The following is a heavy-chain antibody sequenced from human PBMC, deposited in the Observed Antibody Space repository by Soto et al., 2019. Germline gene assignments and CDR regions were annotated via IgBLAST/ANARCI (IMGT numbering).Heavy chain of an antibody. V-gene: IGHV4-31*03. J-gene: IGHJ4*02. CDR1: GGSINSGIYY. CDR2: IYYSGST. Sequence: QVQLQESGPGLVKPSQTLSLTCTVSGGSINSGIYYWSWIRQHPGKGLEWIGYIYYSGSTYYNPSRKSRITISVDASKNQFSLRLSSVTAADTAVYYCARVGVQLGSGFADWGQGTLVTVSS. CDR3: ARVGVQLGSGFAD. D-gene: IGHD1-1*01.